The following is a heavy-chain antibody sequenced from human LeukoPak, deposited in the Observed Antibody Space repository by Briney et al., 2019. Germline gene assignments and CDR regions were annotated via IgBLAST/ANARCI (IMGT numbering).Heavy chain of an antibody. CDR3: SRLRGYSYGYADY. Sequence: GGSLRLSCAASGFTFSSYSMNWVRQAPGKGLEWISYISNSGNTVDYADSVKGRFTISRDNAKNLMYLQMNGLRAEDTAVCYCSRLRGYSYGYADYWGQGTLVAVSS. CDR2: ISNSGNTV. D-gene: IGHD5-18*01. J-gene: IGHJ4*02. V-gene: IGHV3-48*04. CDR1: GFTFSSYS.